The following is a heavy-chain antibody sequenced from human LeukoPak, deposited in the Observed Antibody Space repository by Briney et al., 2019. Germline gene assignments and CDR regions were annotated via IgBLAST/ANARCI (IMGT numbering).Heavy chain of an antibody. CDR1: GFTLSSYA. D-gene: IGHD2-15*01. V-gene: IGHV3-23*01. CDR3: AKGQIGYCSGGSCYPVDY. Sequence: PGGSLRLSCVASGFTLSSYAMSWVRQAPGKGLEWVSAISGSGGTTYHADSVKGRFTISRDNSKNTLYMQMNSLRAEDTAIYYCAKGQIGYCSGGSCYPVDYWGQGILVTVSS. CDR2: ISGSGGTT. J-gene: IGHJ4*02.